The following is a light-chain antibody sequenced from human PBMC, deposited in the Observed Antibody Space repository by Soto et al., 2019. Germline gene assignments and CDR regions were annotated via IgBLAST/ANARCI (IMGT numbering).Light chain of an antibody. Sequence: QSVVTPAASESRSRGQSITISTTGTSSDVGAYNFVSWYQHYPDKAPKVVIYDVANRPSGVSYRFSASKSGNTASLTISGLQAEDEADYYCMSFTSSNTYVFGPGTKVTVL. CDR3: MSFTSSNTYV. CDR1: SSDVGAYNF. V-gene: IGLV2-14*03. CDR2: DVA. J-gene: IGLJ1*01.